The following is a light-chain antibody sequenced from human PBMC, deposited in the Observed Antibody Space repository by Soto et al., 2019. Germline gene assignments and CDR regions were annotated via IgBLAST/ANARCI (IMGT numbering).Light chain of an antibody. CDR3: SSYTSTNTVL. Sequence: QSALTQPASVSGSPGQSITISCTGTSSDVGDYNYVSWYQQHPGKAPKLIIYGVSNRPSGISHRFSGSTSGNTASLTISGRQAEDEDDYYCSSYTSTNTVLFGGGTQLTVL. J-gene: IGLJ2*01. CDR1: SSDVGDYNY. V-gene: IGLV2-14*01. CDR2: GVS.